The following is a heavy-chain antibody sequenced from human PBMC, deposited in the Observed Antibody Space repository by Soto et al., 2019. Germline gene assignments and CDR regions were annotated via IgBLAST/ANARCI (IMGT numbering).Heavy chain of an antibody. J-gene: IGHJ6*02. V-gene: IGHV1-46*01. CDR1: GYTFTSYS. Sequence: GASVKVSCKASGYTFTSYSMHWVRQAPGQGLEWMGIINPSSGRTSYAQNFQGRVTMTSDTSTSIVYMEMSSLKSEDTAVYYCARDHNFGFILYAMDVWGQGTTVPVPS. CDR3: ARDHNFGFILYAMDV. CDR2: INPSSGRT. D-gene: IGHD2-15*01.